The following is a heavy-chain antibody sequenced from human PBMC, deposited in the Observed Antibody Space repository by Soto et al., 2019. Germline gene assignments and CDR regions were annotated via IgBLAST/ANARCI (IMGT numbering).Heavy chain of an antibody. CDR2: IYYSGST. V-gene: IGHV4-39*01. CDR3: SRRESYDILTGYYYFDY. D-gene: IGHD3-9*01. J-gene: IGHJ4*02. Sequence: SETLSLTCTVSGGSISSSSYYWGWIRQPPGKGLEWIGSIYYSGSTYYNPSLKGRVTISVDTSRNQFSLKLSSVTAADTAVYYCSRRESYDILTGYYYFDYWGQGTMVTVSS. CDR1: GGSISSSSYY.